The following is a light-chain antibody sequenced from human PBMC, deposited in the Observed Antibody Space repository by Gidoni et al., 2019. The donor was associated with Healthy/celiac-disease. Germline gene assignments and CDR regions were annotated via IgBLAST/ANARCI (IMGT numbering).Light chain of an antibody. Sequence: EIVLTQSPGTLSVSPGERATLTCRASQSVSSSYLAWYQQKPGQAPRLLIYGASSGSGTVFTLTISRLQPEDFAVYYCQQYGSSPPCTFGKGTKLEIK. J-gene: IGKJ2*02. CDR2: GAS. CDR3: QQYGSSPPCT. CDR1: QSVSSSY. V-gene: IGKV3-20*01.